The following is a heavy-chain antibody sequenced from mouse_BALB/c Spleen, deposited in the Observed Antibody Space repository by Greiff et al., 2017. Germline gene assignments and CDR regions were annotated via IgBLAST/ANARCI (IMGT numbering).Heavy chain of an antibody. CDR3: ARGYGYGGAWFAY. V-gene: IGHV7-3*02. CDR2: IRNKANGYTT. Sequence: DVMLVESGGGLVQPGGSLRLSCATSGFTFTDYYMSWVRQPPGKALEWLGFIRNKANGYTTEYSASVKGRFTISRDNSQSILYLQMNTLRAEDSATYYCARGYGYGGAWFAYGGQGTLVTVSA. D-gene: IGHD2-2*01. J-gene: IGHJ3*01. CDR1: GFTFTDYY.